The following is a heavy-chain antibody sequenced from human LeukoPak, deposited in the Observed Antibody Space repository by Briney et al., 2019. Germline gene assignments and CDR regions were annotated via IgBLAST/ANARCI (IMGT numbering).Heavy chain of an antibody. CDR2: ISGSGGST. CDR1: GFTFSSYA. V-gene: IGHV3-23*01. J-gene: IGHJ4*02. D-gene: IGHD3-22*01. Sequence: GGSLRLSCAASGFTFSSYAMSWVRQAPGKGLGWVSAISGSGGSTYYADSVKGRFTISRDNSKNTLYLQMNSLRAEDTAVYYCAKSMYYYDSSGYYFFGSYDYWGQGTLVTVSS. CDR3: AKSMYYYDSSGYYFFGSYDY.